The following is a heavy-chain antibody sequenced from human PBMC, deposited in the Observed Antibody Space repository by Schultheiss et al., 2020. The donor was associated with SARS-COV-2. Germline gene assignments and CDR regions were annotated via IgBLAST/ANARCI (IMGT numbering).Heavy chain of an antibody. CDR3: ARSPPYGGGDYYFDY. CDR2: IYYSGST. J-gene: IGHJ4*02. CDR1: GGSISSSSYY. D-gene: IGHD4-17*01. Sequence: SETLSLTCTVSGGSISSSSYYWSWIRQPPGKGLEWIGYIYYSGSTNYNPSLKSRVTISVDTSKNQFSLKLSSVTAADTAVYYCARSPPYGGGDYYFDYWGQGTLVTVSS. V-gene: IGHV4-61*05.